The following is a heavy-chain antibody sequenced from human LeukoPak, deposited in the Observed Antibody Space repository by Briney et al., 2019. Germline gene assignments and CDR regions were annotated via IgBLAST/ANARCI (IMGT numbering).Heavy chain of an antibody. CDR3: ARAPGVGGEPVPRTNLFDP. CDR1: GGSISSYY. CDR2: IYYSGST. J-gene: IGHJ5*02. V-gene: IGHV4-59*01. Sequence: SETLSLTCTVSGGSISSYYWNWIRQPPGKGLEWIGYIYYSGSTDYNPSLKSRVTISIDTSKRQFSLKLSSVTAADTAVYFCARAPGVGGEPVPRTNLFDPWGQGTLVTVSS. D-gene: IGHD3-3*01.